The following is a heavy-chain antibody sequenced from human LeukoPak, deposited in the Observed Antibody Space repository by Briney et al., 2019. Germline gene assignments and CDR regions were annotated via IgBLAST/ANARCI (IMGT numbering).Heavy chain of an antibody. CDR3: ARYKYYYDSSGYYFDY. CDR1: GGSISSYY. D-gene: IGHD3-22*01. Sequence: PSETLSLTCTVSGGSISSYYWSWIRQPPGKGLEWIGYIYYSGGTNYNPSLKSRVTISVDTSKNQFSLKLSSVTAADTAVYYCARYKYYYDSSGYYFDYWGQGTLVTVSS. V-gene: IGHV4-59*01. CDR2: IYYSGGT. J-gene: IGHJ4*02.